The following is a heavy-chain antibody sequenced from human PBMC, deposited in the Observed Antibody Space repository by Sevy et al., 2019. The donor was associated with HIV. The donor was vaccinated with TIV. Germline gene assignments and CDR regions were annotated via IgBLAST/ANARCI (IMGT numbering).Heavy chain of an antibody. J-gene: IGHJ4*02. CDR1: GGTFSTYG. V-gene: IGHV1-69*13. CDR2: SIPILGTT. D-gene: IGHD6-19*01. Sequence: ASVKVSCKASGGTFSTYGISWVRQAPGQGLEWMGGSIPILGTTNYAQKFQGRVTITADEFTKTAYMELSSLRSEDTAVYYCARGGGNGWYYFDYWGQETLVTVSS. CDR3: ARGGGNGWYYFDY.